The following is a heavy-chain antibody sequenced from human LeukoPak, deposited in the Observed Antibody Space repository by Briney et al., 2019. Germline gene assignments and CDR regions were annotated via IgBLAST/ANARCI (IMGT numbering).Heavy chain of an antibody. CDR2: IYYSGST. CDR1: GGSISSYY. V-gene: IGHV4-59*01. CDR3: ARDKSRDGYNLGWFDP. J-gene: IGHJ5*02. D-gene: IGHD5-24*01. Sequence: SETLSLTCTVSGGSISSYYWSWIRQPPGKGLEWIGYIYYSGSTNYNPSLKSRVTISVDTSKNQFSLKLSSVTAADTAVYYCARDKSRDGYNLGWFDPWGQGTLVTVSS.